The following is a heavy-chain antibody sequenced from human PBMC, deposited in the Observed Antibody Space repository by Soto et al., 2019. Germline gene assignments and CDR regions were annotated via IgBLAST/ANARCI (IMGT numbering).Heavy chain of an antibody. CDR2: IIPRFPTA. CDR3: ARDDAIYCVGDCYPYLYYGMDV. V-gene: IGHV1-69*13. J-gene: IGHJ6*02. D-gene: IGHD2-21*02. Sequence: SVKVSCKGSGCTFSKHAISWVRQAPGQGVGGVGTIIPRFPTADYAQRYQGRVTITADASTTTVYMEFSGLSSEATAMYYCARDDAIYCVGDCYPYLYYGMDVWGQGTTVTVSS. CDR1: GCTFSKHA.